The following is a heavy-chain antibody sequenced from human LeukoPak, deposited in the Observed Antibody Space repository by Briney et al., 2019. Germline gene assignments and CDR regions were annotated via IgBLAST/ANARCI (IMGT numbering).Heavy chain of an antibody. Sequence: ASVKVSCKASGYTFTSYDINWARQATGQGLEWMGWMNPNSGNTGYAQKFQGRVTMTRNTSISTAYMELSSLRSEDTAVYYCARRYYDILTGPTGFDYWGQGTLVTVSS. D-gene: IGHD3-9*01. CDR3: ARRYYDILTGPTGFDY. CDR2: MNPNSGNT. V-gene: IGHV1-8*01. J-gene: IGHJ4*02. CDR1: GYTFTSYD.